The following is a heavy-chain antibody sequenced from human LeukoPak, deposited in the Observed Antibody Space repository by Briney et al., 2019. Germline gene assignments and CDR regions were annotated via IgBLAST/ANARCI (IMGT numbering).Heavy chain of an antibody. D-gene: IGHD5-18*01. CDR1: GFTFSSYA. Sequence: PGGSLRLSCAASGFTFSSYAMHWVRQAPGKGLEWVAAISHDGSNKYSADSVKGRFTISRDNSKNTLYLQMNGLRDDDTAVYYCAGLDAAMPDAFDIWGQGTTVTVSS. J-gene: IGHJ3*02. CDR3: AGLDAAMPDAFDI. CDR2: ISHDGSNK. V-gene: IGHV3-30*04.